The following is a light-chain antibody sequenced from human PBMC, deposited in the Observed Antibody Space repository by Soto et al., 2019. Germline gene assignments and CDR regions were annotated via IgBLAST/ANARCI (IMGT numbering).Light chain of an antibody. CDR2: DTS. V-gene: IGKV3-20*01. CDR3: QQYNNWPRT. CDR1: QTVSNSF. Sequence: EIVLTQSPGTLSLSQGERATLSCRASQTVSNSFIAWYQQKPGQAPRLLIYDTSSRATGVPDRYSASGSGTDFTLTISSLQSEDFAVYYCQQYNNWPRTFGQGT. J-gene: IGKJ1*01.